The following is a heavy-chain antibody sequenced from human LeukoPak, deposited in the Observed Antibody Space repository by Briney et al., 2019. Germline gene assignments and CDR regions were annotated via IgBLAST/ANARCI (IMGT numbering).Heavy chain of an antibody. Sequence: SETLSLTCTVSGGSISSYYWSWIRQPAGKGLEWIGRIYTSGSTNYNPSLKSRVTISADTSQNQFSLNLSSVTAADTAVYYCARGESSSSPLYYYYYYMDVWGKGTTVTVSS. CDR2: IYTSGST. D-gene: IGHD6-6*01. CDR1: GGSISSYY. V-gene: IGHV4-4*07. CDR3: ARGESSSSPLYYYYYYMDV. J-gene: IGHJ6*03.